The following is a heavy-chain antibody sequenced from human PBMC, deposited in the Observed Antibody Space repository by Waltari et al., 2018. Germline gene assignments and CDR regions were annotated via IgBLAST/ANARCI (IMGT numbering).Heavy chain of an antibody. V-gene: IGHV1-2*02. J-gene: IGHJ4*02. Sequence: QVQLVQSGAEVKKPGASVKVSCKASGYTFTGYYMHWVRQAPGQGLEWMGWINPNSGGTTYAQKFQGRVTMTRDTSISTAYMELSRLRSDDTAVYYCASLCSGGSCFSYWGQGTLVTVSS. D-gene: IGHD2-15*01. CDR1: GYTFTGYY. CDR2: INPNSGGT. CDR3: ASLCSGGSCFSY.